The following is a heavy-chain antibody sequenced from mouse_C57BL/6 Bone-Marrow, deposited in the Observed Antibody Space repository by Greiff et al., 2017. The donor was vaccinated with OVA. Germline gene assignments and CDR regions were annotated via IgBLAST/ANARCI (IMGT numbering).Heavy chain of an antibody. Sequence: EVQLQQSGPELVKPGASVKISCKASGYSFTGYYINWVKQSPGKSLEWIGEINPSTGGTTYNQKFKAKATMTVDKSSSTAYMQLTSLTCEDSAVYYGAREDYDYDSWYFDVWGTGTTVTVSS. CDR3: AREDYDYDSWYFDV. CDR1: GYSFTGYY. V-gene: IGHV1-42*01. D-gene: IGHD2-4*01. J-gene: IGHJ1*03. CDR2: INPSTGGT.